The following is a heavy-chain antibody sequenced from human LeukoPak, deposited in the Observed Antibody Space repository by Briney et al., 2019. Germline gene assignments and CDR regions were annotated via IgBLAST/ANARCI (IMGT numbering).Heavy chain of an antibody. CDR3: ARDRFGTLGVGSRNYIAAPALYYYYYMDV. J-gene: IGHJ6*03. V-gene: IGHV4-30-2*01. CDR1: GGSISSGGYY. D-gene: IGHD6-13*01. CDR2: IYHSGST. Sequence: SQTLSLTCTVSGGSISSGGYYWSWIRQPPGKGLEWIGYIYHSGSTYYNPSLKSRVTISVDRSKNQFSLKLSSVTAADTAVYYCARDRFGTLGVGSRNYIAAPALYYYYYMDVWGKGTTVTVSS.